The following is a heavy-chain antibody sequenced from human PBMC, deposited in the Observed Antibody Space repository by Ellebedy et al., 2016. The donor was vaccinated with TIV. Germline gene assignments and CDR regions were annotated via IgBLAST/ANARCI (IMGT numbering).Heavy chain of an antibody. D-gene: IGHD4-17*01. CDR3: ARHLGYADSEIDF. V-gene: IGHV5-51*01. Sequence: GESLKISCKVSGYDFTDYWIGWVRQMPGKGLESMGIIYPGDSDTNSSPSFEGQVTISVDKSVTTAYVEWSSLKASDTAMYYCARHLGYADSEIDFWGQGTLVTVSS. J-gene: IGHJ4*02. CDR2: IYPGDSDT. CDR1: GYDFTDYW.